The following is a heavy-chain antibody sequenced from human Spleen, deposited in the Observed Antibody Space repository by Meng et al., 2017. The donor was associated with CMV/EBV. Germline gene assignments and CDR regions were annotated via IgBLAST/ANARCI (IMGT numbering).Heavy chain of an antibody. V-gene: IGHV3-21*01. J-gene: IGHJ4*02. CDR1: FTFISFS. CDR3: AKMADSSGWYGGAGDFDY. CDR2: ISTSSSYI. Sequence: FTFISFSMNWVRQAPGKGLEWVSSISTSSSYIYYADSVKGRFTISRDNAKNSLYLQMNSLRAEDTAVYYCAKMADSSGWYGGAGDFDYWGQGTLVTVSS. D-gene: IGHD6-19*01.